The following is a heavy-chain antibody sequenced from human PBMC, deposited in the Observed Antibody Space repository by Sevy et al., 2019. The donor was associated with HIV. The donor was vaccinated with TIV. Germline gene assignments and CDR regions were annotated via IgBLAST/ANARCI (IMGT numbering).Heavy chain of an antibody. V-gene: IGHV3-30*18. CDR3: AKDMVDCSGGTCYSGAVSPFES. CDR1: EFIFNNYD. Sequence: GGSLRLSCAASEFIFNNYDMYWIRQAPGKGLEWVATVSYDGADKDYADIVKGRFTISRDSSRGMLYLQMSSLRPEDTGVYFCAKDMVDCSGGTCYSGAVSPFESWGQGTLVTVSS. CDR2: VSYDGADK. D-gene: IGHD2-15*01. J-gene: IGHJ4*02.